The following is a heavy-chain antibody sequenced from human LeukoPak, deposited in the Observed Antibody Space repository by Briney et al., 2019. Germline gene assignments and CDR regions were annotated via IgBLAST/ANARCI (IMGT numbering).Heavy chain of an antibody. Sequence: ASVKVSYKASGGTFSSYAISWVRQAPGQGLEWMGRIIPILGIANYAQKFQGRVTITADKSTSTAYMELSSLRSEDTAVYYCALSGDRDGYWGQGTLVTVSS. CDR2: IIPILGIA. D-gene: IGHD7-27*01. J-gene: IGHJ4*02. V-gene: IGHV1-69*04. CDR1: GGTFSSYA. CDR3: ALSGDRDGY.